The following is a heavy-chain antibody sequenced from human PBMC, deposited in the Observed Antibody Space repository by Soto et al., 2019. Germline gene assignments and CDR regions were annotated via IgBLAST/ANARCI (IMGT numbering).Heavy chain of an antibody. CDR2: ISGSGGST. J-gene: IGHJ4*02. Sequence: PGGSLRLSCAASGFTFSSYAMSWVRQAPGKGLEWVSAISGSGGSTYYADSVKGRFTISRDNSKNTLYLQMNSLRAEDTAVYYCAASSSWYRVPDYWGQGTLVTVSS. CDR3: AASSSWYRVPDY. CDR1: GFTFSSYA. V-gene: IGHV3-23*01. D-gene: IGHD6-13*01.